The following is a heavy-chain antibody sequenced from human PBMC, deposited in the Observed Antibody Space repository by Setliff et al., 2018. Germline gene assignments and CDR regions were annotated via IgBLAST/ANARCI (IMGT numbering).Heavy chain of an antibody. V-gene: IGHV1-18*01. J-gene: IGHJ4*02. Sequence: ASVKVSCKALGYTFAKYGTNWVRQAPGQGLEWMGWISGYNGNTIYAQNFQDRVTMTIDTSATTVYMELKSLRSDDTAVYYCVRSSAPQVVLAAGFDFWGQGTPVTVS. D-gene: IGHD6-19*01. CDR3: VRSSAPQVVLAAGFDF. CDR1: GYTFAKYG. CDR2: ISGYNGNT.